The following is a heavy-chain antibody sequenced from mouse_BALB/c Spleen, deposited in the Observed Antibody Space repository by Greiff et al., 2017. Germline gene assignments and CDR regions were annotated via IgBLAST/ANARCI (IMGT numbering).Heavy chain of an antibody. Sequence: EVMLVESGGGLVKPGGSLKLSCAASGFTFGSYAMSWVRQTPEKRLEWVASISSGGSTYYPDSVKGRFTLSRDNARNILYLQMSILRSEDTAMYYCARGRDYDAWFAYWGQGTLVTVSA. CDR3: ARGRDYDAWFAY. CDR1: GFTFGSYA. V-gene: IGHV5-6-5*01. J-gene: IGHJ3*01. CDR2: ISSGGST. D-gene: IGHD2-4*01.